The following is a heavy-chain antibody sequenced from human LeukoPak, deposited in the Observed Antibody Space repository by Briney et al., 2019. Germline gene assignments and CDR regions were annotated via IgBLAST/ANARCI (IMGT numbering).Heavy chain of an antibody. V-gene: IGHV3-23*01. CDR2: ISGSDART. J-gene: IGHJ4*02. CDR1: GFTFSSNA. D-gene: IGHD6-19*01. CDR3: AKPLSGWYSFDY. Sequence: GGSLRLSCAASGFTFSSNAMSWARQAPGKGLEWVSAISGSDARTYYADSVKGRFTISRDNSKNTLYLQMSSLRAEDTAVYYCAKPLSGWYSFDYWGQGTLVTVSS.